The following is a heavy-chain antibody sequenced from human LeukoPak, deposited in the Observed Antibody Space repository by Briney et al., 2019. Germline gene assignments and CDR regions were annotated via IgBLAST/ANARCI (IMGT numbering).Heavy chain of an antibody. CDR2: MYYSGST. CDR1: GGSISSGGYS. V-gene: IGHV4-30-2*01. J-gene: IGHJ3*02. Sequence: SETLSLTCAVSGGSISSGGYSWSWIRQPPGKGLEWIGYMYYSGSTDYNPSLRSRVTISVDRSKNQFSLKLSSVTAADTAVYYCARVRMAYCGGDCRKPDAFDIWGQGTMVTVSS. CDR3: ARVRMAYCGGDCRKPDAFDI. D-gene: IGHD2-21*02.